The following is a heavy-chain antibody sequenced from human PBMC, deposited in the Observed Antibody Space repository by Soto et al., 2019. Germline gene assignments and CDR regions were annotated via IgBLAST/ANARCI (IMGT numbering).Heavy chain of an antibody. Sequence: PSETLSLACTVSGGSISSSSYYWGWIRQPPGKGLEWIGSIYYSGSTYNNPSLKSRVTISVDTSKNQFSLKRSSVTAADTAVYYCARHRTARVVVAAIFEWFDPWGQGTLVTVSS. CDR2: IYYSGST. D-gene: IGHD2-15*01. CDR3: ARHRTARVVVAAIFEWFDP. CDR1: GGSISSSSYY. J-gene: IGHJ5*02. V-gene: IGHV4-39*01.